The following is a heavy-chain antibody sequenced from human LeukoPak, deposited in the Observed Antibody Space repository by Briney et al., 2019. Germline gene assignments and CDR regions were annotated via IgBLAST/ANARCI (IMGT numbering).Heavy chain of an antibody. CDR1: GGTFSSYT. V-gene: IGHV1-69*02. CDR2: IIPILGIA. CDR3: ARAPTGDPLLDY. Sequence: SVKVSCKASGGTFSSYTISWVRQAHGQGLEWMGRIIPILGIANYAQKFQGRVTITADKSTSTAYMELSSLRSEDTAVYYCARAPTGDPLLDYWGQGTLVTVSS. J-gene: IGHJ4*02.